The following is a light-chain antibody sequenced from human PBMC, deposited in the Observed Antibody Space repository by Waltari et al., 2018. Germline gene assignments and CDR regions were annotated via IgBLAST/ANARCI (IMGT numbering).Light chain of an antibody. CDR1: SSNIGNNY. J-gene: IGLJ2*01. CDR3: GTWDSSLSAVV. V-gene: IGLV1-51*01. CDR2: DNY. Sequence: QSVLTQPPSVSAAPGQKVTISCSGSSSNIGNNYVSWYQRLPGTTPKLLIYDNYNRPSWIPDRFSGSKSGTSATLGITGLQTGDEADYYCGTWDSSLSAVVFGGGTKLTVL.